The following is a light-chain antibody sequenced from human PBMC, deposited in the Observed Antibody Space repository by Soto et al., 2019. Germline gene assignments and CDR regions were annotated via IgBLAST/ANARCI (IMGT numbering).Light chain of an antibody. CDR1: GSNVGASYD. CDR3: QSYDNILSGPL. CDR2: KNN. V-gene: IGLV1-40*01. Sequence: QLVLTQPPSVSGAPGQTITMFCTGSGSNVGASYDVHWYQVLPGAGPRLLIYKNNNRPSGVPDRFSGSKSGTSASLAITGLRAEDEADYYCQSYDNILSGPLFGGGTKVTVL. J-gene: IGLJ3*02.